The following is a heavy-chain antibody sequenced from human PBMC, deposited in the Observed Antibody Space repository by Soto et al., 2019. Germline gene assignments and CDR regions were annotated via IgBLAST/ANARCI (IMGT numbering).Heavy chain of an antibody. CDR3: ARVLQYYDSSAVDDFDY. CDR1: VFTFSSYG. V-gene: IGHV3-33*01. D-gene: IGHD3-22*01. CDR2: IWYDGSNK. Sequence: QPGGSLRLACASSVFTFSSYGMHWVRQAPGKGLEWVAVIWYDGSNKYYADSVKGRFTVSRDNSKNTLYLQMNSLRAEDTAVYYCARVLQYYDSSAVDDFDYWGQGTLVTVPS. J-gene: IGHJ4*02.